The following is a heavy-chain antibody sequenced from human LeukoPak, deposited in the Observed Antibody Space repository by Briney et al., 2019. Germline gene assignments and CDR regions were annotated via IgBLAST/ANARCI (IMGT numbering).Heavy chain of an antibody. D-gene: IGHD6-19*01. CDR2: INPSSGST. CDR1: GYTFTSYY. J-gene: IGHJ4*02. V-gene: IGHV1-46*01. Sequence: ASVKVSRKASGYTFTSYYMHWVRQAPGQGLEWMGIINPSSGSTSYAQKFQGRVIMTRDTSTSTLYMELSSLRSDDTAVYYCARPARGSSGWYGGYHFDSWGQGTLVTVSS. CDR3: ARPARGSSGWYGGYHFDS.